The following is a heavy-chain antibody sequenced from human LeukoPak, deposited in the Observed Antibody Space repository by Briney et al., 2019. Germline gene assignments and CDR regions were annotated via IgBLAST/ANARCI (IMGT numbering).Heavy chain of an antibody. V-gene: IGHV1-69*13. CDR1: GGTFSSYA. CDR3: ARGGAARHYYYYYMDV. CDR2: IIPLFGTA. D-gene: IGHD6-6*01. Sequence: ASVKVSCKASGGTFSSYAISWVRQAPGQGLEWMGGIIPLFGTADYIQKFQGRVTITADESTNTAYMELSSLRSEDTAVYYCARGGAARHYYYYYMDVWGKGTTVTVSS. J-gene: IGHJ6*03.